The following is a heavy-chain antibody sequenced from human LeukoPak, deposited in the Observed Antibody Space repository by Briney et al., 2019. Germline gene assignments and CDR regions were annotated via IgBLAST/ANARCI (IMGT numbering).Heavy chain of an antibody. V-gene: IGHV3-30*02. CDR3: ARFAGSSSWPITFDY. D-gene: IGHD6-13*01. J-gene: IGHJ4*02. CDR2: IRYDGSNK. Sequence: GGSLRLSCAASGYTFSRHGIHWVRQAPGKGLEWVAFIRYDGSNKYYADSVKGRFTISRDNAKNSLYLQMNSLRAEDTAVYYCARFAGSSSWPITFDYWGQGTLVTVSS. CDR1: GYTFSRHG.